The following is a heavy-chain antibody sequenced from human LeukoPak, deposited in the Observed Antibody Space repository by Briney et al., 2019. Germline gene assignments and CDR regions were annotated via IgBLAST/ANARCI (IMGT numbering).Heavy chain of an antibody. CDR1: GYTFTSYG. CDR3: ASTSAVEMSYYFDY. D-gene: IGHD5-24*01. J-gene: IGHJ4*02. V-gene: IGHV1-69*04. CDR2: IIPILGIA. Sequence: SVKVSCKASGYTFTSYGISWVRQAPGQGLEWMGRIIPILGIANYAQKFQGRVTITADKSTSTAYMELSSLRSEDTAVYYCASTSAVEMSYYFDYWGQGTLVTVSS.